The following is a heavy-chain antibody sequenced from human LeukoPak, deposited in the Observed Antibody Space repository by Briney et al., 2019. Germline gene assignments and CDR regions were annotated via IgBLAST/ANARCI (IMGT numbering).Heavy chain of an antibody. CDR2: ISSSSSYI. CDR1: GFTFSSYS. D-gene: IGHD2-2*01. J-gene: IGHJ4*02. V-gene: IGHV3-21*04. CDR3: AKESLRVVPSATFDY. Sequence: GGSLRLSCAASGFTFSSYSMNWVRQAPGKGLEWVSSISSSSSYIYYADSVKGRFTISRDNAKNSLYLQMHSLRAEDTAVYYCAKESLRVVPSATFDYWGQGTLVTVSS.